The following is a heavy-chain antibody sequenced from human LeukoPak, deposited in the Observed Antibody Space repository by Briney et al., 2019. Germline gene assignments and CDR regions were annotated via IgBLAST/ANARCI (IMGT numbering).Heavy chain of an antibody. V-gene: IGHV4-39*01. CDR1: GGSLRSSYYY. D-gene: IGHD3-16*01. CDR2: IYDSGST. CDR3: ARYYGP. J-gene: IGHJ5*02. Sequence: SETVSLTCTVTGGSLRSSYYYWGWIRQPPGRGLEWIGSIYDSGSTYYNPSLKSRVTISVDTSKNQFSLKLNSVTAADTAVYYCARYYGPWGQGTLVTVSS.